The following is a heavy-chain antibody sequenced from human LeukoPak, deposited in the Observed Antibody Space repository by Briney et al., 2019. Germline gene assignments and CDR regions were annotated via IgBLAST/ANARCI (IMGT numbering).Heavy chain of an antibody. Sequence: SETLSLSCTVSGGSIRSYCRSWIRQPPGKGLEWIGYIYYSGSTNYNSSLKSRVTISVDTSKNQFSLKLSSVTAADTAVYYCARLNYAAEWSLDYWGQGTLVTVSS. CDR3: ARLNYAAEWSLDY. CDR1: GGSIRSYC. V-gene: IGHV4-59*08. D-gene: IGHD3-3*01. CDR2: IYYSGST. J-gene: IGHJ4*02.